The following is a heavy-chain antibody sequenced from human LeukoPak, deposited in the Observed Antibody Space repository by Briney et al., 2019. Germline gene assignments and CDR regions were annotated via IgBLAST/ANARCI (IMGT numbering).Heavy chain of an antibody. D-gene: IGHD4-17*01. CDR2: INHSGST. J-gene: IGHJ5*02. CDR1: GGSLSGYY. V-gene: IGHV4-34*01. Sequence: PSETLSLTCAVYGGSLSGYYWSWIRQPPGKGLEWIGEINHSGSTNYNPSLKSRVTISVDTSKNQFSLKLSSVTAADTAVYYCARGGAETTPRKNWFDPWGQGTLVTVSS. CDR3: ARGGAETTPRKNWFDP.